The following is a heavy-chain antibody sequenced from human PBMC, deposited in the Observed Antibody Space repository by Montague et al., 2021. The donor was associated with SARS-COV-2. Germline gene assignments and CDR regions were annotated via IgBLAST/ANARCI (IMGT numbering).Heavy chain of an antibody. CDR1: GSISGYY. CDR2: IPSSGGI. CDR3: ARQYIGYNRRFDY. D-gene: IGHD5-12*01. V-gene: IGHV4-4*07. J-gene: IGHJ4*02. Sequence: SETLSLTCTVSGSISGYYWTWIRQSAGKGLEWIGRIPSSGGIDYNASLKSRVTMSLDTSKIQLSLILSSVTAADTAVYYCARQYIGYNRRFDYWGQGALVTVSP.